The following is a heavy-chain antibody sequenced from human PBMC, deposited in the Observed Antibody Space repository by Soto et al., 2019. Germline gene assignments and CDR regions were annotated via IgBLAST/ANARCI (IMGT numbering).Heavy chain of an antibody. CDR3: AHDSSPGYQLLSSPGSSYMDV. D-gene: IGHD2-2*01. V-gene: IGHV3-9*01. CDR2: ISWNSGSI. J-gene: IGHJ6*03. Sequence: EVQLVESGGGLVQPGRSLRLSCAASGFTFDDYAMHWVRQAPGKGLEWVSGISWNSGSIGYADSVKGRFTISRDNAKNSLYLQMNSLRAEDTALYYCAHDSSPGYQLLSSPGSSYMDVWGKGTTVTDSS. CDR1: GFTFDDYA.